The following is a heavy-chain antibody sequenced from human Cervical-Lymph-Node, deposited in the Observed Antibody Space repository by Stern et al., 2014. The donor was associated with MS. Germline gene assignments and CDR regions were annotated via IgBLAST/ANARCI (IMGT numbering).Heavy chain of an antibody. CDR3: VKYCSSSSCSGFDH. Sequence: VQLVASGGGLVKPGGSLRLSCAASGFNFSRYSMNWVRQAPGKGLAWVTSISSTTTYIYYADSVRGRFTISRDNAKTSLFLQMNSLRVEDTAVYYCVKYCSSSSCSGFDHWGQGALVTVSS. CDR1: GFNFSRYS. CDR2: ISSTTTYI. D-gene: IGHD2-2*01. J-gene: IGHJ4*02. V-gene: IGHV3-21*01.